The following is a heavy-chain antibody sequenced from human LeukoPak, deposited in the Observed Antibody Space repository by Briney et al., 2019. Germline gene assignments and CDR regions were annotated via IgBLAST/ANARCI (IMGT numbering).Heavy chain of an antibody. J-gene: IGHJ3*02. Sequence: GGSLRLSCAASGFTFSSYGMHWVRQAPGKGLEWVAFIRYDGSNKYYADSVKGRFTISRDNSKNTLYLQMNSLRAEDTAVYYCAKEPTNLDAYCGGDCSTHDAFDIWGQGTMVTVSS. V-gene: IGHV3-30*02. CDR1: GFTFSSYG. CDR3: AKEPTNLDAYCGGDCSTHDAFDI. CDR2: IRYDGSNK. D-gene: IGHD2-21*01.